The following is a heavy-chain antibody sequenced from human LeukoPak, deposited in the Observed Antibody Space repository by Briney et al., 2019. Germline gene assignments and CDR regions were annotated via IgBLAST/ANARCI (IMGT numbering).Heavy chain of an antibody. Sequence: PGGSLRLSCAASGFIFSTYNMNWVRQAPGKGLEWVSFIGSDGSATYYADSVKGRFTISRDNAKNSLFLQMSSLRAEDTAVYYCAREDGSGSYLNVWGQGTLVTVSS. D-gene: IGHD3-10*01. CDR2: IGSDGSAT. V-gene: IGHV3-48*01. J-gene: IGHJ4*02. CDR3: AREDGSGSYLNV. CDR1: GFIFSTYN.